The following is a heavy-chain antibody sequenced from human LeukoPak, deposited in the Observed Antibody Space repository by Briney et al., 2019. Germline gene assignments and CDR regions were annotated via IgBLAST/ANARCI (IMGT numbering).Heavy chain of an antibody. CDR3: ARWRYSYGYSYGMDV. V-gene: IGHV4-59*08. J-gene: IGHJ6*02. CDR2: IYYSGST. Sequence: SETLSLTCTVSGGSINSYYWSWIRQPPGKGLEWIGYIYYSGSTNYNPSLRSRVTISVDTSKNQFSLKLSSVTAADTAVYYCARWRYSYGYSYGMDVWGQGTTVTVSS. CDR1: GGSINSYY. D-gene: IGHD5-18*01.